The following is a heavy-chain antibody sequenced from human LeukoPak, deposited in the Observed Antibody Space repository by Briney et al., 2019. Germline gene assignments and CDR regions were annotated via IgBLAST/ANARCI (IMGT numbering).Heavy chain of an antibody. Sequence: SGGSLRLSCAASGFTFSSYGMHWVRQAPGKGLEWVAVISYDGSDKYYADSVKGRITISRDNSKNTLYLQMNSLRVEDTAVYYCARSDSGSYFSRWFDPWGQGTLVTVSS. CDR2: ISYDGSDK. J-gene: IGHJ5*02. V-gene: IGHV3-30*03. D-gene: IGHD1-26*01. CDR1: GFTFSSYG. CDR3: ARSDSGSYFSRWFDP.